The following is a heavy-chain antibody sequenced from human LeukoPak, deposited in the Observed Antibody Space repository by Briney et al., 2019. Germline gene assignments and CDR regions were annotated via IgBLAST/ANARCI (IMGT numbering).Heavy chain of an antibody. J-gene: IGHJ4*02. Sequence: GASVKVSCTASGYTFTSYYMHWVRQAPGQGLEWMGIINPSGGSTSFAQKFQGRVTMTRDTSTSTVYMELSSLRSEDTAVYYCARDLTAYYDYVWGSYRFPDYWGQGTLVTVSS. CDR3: ARDLTAYYDYVWGSYRFPDY. CDR1: GYTFTSYY. CDR2: INPSGGST. D-gene: IGHD3-16*02. V-gene: IGHV1-46*01.